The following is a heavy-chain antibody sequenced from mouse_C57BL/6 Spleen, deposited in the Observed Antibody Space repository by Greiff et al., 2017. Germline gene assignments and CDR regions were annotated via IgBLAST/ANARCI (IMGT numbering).Heavy chain of an antibody. V-gene: IGHV1-59*01. Sequence: QVQLQQPGAELVRPGTSVKLSCKASGYTFTSYWMHWVKQRPGQGLEWIGVIDPSDSYTNYNQKFKGKATLTVDTSSSTAYMQLSSLTSEDSAVYYCARRLLTTVGAPLRYFDVWGTGTTVTVSS. CDR3: ARRLLTTVGAPLRYFDV. CDR2: IDPSDSYT. CDR1: GYTFTSYW. J-gene: IGHJ1*03. D-gene: IGHD1-1*01.